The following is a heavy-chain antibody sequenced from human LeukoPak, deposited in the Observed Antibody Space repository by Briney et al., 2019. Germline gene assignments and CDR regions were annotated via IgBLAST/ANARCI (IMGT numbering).Heavy chain of an antibody. V-gene: IGHV1-58*01. D-gene: IGHD3-22*01. CDR1: GFTFTSSA. Sequence: SVKVSCKASGFTFTSSAVQWVRQARGQRLEWIGWIVVGSGNTNYAQKFQERVTITRDMSTSLVYMELSSLRSEDTAVYYCAAEAAYYYDSRDAFDVWGQGTMVTVSS. J-gene: IGHJ3*01. CDR2: IVVGSGNT. CDR3: AAEAAYYYDSRDAFDV.